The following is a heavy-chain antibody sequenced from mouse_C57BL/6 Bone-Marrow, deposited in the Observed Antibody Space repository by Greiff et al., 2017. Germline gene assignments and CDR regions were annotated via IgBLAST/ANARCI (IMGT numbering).Heavy chain of an antibody. J-gene: IGHJ4*01. CDR3: ARGIVYEWVYDYAMDY. D-gene: IGHD1-1*01. CDR1: GYTFTSYW. CDR2: IDPSDSYT. V-gene: IGHV1-59*01. Sequence: QVQLQQPGAELVRPGTSVKLSCKASGYTFTSYWMHWVKQRPGQGLEWIGVIDPSDSYTNYNQKFKGKATLTVDTSSSTAYMQLSSLTSEDSAVYYCARGIVYEWVYDYAMDYWGQGTSVTVSS.